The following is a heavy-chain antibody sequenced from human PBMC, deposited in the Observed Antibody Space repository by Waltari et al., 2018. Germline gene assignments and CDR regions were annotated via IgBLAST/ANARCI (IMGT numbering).Heavy chain of an antibody. CDR2: TIPIFGTA. Sequence: QVQLVQSGAEVKKPGSSVKVSCKASGGTFSSYAISWVRQAPGQGFEWMGGTIPIFGTANYEQKFQVRVMITADEYKSTAYMELSSLRSEDTAVYYCASSGVRSSSWYYFDYWGQGTLVTVSS. CDR1: GGTFSSYA. CDR3: ASSGVRSSSWYYFDY. V-gene: IGHV1-69*01. J-gene: IGHJ4*02. D-gene: IGHD6-13*01.